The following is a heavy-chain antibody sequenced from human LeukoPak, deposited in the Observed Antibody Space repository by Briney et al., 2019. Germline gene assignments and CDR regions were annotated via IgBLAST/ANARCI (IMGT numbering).Heavy chain of an antibody. V-gene: IGHV4-31*03. CDR2: IYYSGST. CDR3: ARDQKQPYDSSGFYYWYFDL. CDR1: GVSISSVGYY. D-gene: IGHD3-22*01. Sequence: PSHTLSLTCTVSGVSISSVGYYWSWIRQHPGKGLEWIGYIYYSGSTYYNPSLKSRVTISLDTSKNQFSLKLSSVTAADTAVYYCARDQKQPYDSSGFYYWYFDLWGRGTLVTVSS. J-gene: IGHJ2*01.